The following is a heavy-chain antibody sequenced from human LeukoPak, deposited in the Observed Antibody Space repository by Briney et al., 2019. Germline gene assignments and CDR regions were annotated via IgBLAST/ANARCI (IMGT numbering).Heavy chain of an antibody. V-gene: IGHV1-18*01. CDR3: ARDLPARITIFGVANFDY. D-gene: IGHD3-3*01. CDR2: ISAYNGNT. J-gene: IGHJ4*02. Sequence: ASVNVSCKSSGYAFTSCGISWVRQAPGQGLEWMGWISAYNGNTNYAQKLQGRVTMTTDTSTSTAYMELRSLRSDDTAVYYCARDLPARITIFGVANFDYWGQGTLVTVSS. CDR1: GYAFTSCG.